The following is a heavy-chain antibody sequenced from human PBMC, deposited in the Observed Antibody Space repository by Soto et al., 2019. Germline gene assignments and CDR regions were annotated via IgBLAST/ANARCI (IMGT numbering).Heavy chain of an antibody. CDR1: GGTFSSYA. CDR3: ARFKKVGATFFDY. J-gene: IGHJ4*02. CDR2: IIPIFGTA. V-gene: IGHV1-69*13. Sequence: ASVKVSCKASGGTFSSYAISWVRQSPGQGLEWMGGIIPIFGTANYAQKFQGRVTITADESTSTAYMELSSLRSEDTAVYYCARFKKVGATFFDYWGQGTLVTVSS. D-gene: IGHD1-26*01.